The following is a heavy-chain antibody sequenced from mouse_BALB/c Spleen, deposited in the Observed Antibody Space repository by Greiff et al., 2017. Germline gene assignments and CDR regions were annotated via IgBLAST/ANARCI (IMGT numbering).Heavy chain of an antibody. J-gene: IGHJ2*01. CDR3: ARWGSSLDY. CDR1: GYTFTDYA. D-gene: IGHD1-1*01. CDR2: ISTYYGDA. V-gene: IGHV1S137*01. Sequence: VQRVESGAELVRPGVSVKISCKGSGYTFTDYAMHWVKQSHAKSLEWIGVISTYYGDASYNQKFKGKATMTVDKSSSTAYMELARLTSEDSAIYYCARWGSSLDYWGQGTTLTVSS.